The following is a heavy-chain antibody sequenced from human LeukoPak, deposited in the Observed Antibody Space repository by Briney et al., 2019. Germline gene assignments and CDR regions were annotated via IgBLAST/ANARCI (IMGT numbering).Heavy chain of an antibody. V-gene: IGHV7-4-1*02. CDR2: INTNTWNP. Sequence: ASVKVSCKASGYTFTNYAMKWVRQAPGQGLEWMGWINTNTWNPTYAQGFTGRFVFSLDTSVSTAYLQISSLTAEDTAVYYCARARDCSDNSCYGDNWGQGTLVTVSS. CDR1: GYTFTNYA. J-gene: IGHJ4*02. D-gene: IGHD2-15*01. CDR3: ARARDCSDNSCYGDN.